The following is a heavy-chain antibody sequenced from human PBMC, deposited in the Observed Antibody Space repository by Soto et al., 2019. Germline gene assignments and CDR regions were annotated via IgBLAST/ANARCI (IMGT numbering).Heavy chain of an antibody. V-gene: IGHV1-69*01. CDR2: IIPIFGTA. D-gene: IGHD3-10*01. CDR3: ASVIGARGGYGMDV. J-gene: IGHJ6*02. CDR1: GGTFSSYA. Sequence: QVQLVQSGAEVKKPGSSVKVSCTASGGTFSSYAISWVRQAPGKGLEWMGGIIPIFGTANYAQKFQGRVTITADESTSTDYMELSSLRSEDTAVYYCASVIGARGGYGMDVWGQGTTVTVSS.